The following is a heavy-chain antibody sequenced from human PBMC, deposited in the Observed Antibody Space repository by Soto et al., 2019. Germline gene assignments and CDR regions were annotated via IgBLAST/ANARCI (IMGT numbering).Heavy chain of an antibody. CDR1: GGTFSSYT. V-gene: IGHV1-69*02. J-gene: IGHJ4*02. CDR3: ARDGYNDGVFDY. CDR2: IIPILGIA. Sequence: QVQLVQSGAEVKKPGSSVKVSCKASGGTFSSYTISWVRQAPGQGLEWMGRIIPILGIANYAQKFQGRVTITAHKSTSTAYMELSSLRYADTAVYYCARDGYNDGVFDYWGQGTLVTVSS. D-gene: IGHD5-12*01.